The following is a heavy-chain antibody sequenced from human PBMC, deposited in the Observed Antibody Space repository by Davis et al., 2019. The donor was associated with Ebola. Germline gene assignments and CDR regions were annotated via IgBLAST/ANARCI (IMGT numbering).Heavy chain of an antibody. CDR1: GFTFSSYS. V-gene: IGHV3-48*02. Sequence: PGGSLRLSCAASGFTFSSYSMNWVRQAPGKGLEWVSYISSSSSTIYYADSVKGRFTISRDNAKNSLYLQMNSLRDEDTAVYYCARDPSSGDRESGDFDPWGQGTLVTVSS. J-gene: IGHJ5*02. CDR3: ARDPSSGDRESGDFDP. D-gene: IGHD7-27*01. CDR2: ISSSSSTI.